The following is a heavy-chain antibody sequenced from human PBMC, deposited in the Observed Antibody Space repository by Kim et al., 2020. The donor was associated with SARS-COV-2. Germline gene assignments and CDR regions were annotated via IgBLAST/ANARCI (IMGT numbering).Heavy chain of an antibody. V-gene: IGHV3-33*06. D-gene: IGHD6-19*01. CDR1: GFTFSSYA. J-gene: IGHJ2*01. CDR3: AKESSGWSSYFDL. CDR2: IWYDGSNK. Sequence: GGSLRLSCAASGFTFSSYAMHWVRQAPGKGLEWVAVIWYDGSNKYYADSVKGRFTISRDNSKNTLYLQMNSLRAEDTAVYYCAKESSGWSSYFDLWGRGTLVTVSS.